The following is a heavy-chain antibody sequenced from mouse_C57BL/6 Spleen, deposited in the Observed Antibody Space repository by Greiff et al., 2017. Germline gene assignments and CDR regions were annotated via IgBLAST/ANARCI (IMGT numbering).Heavy chain of an antibody. J-gene: IGHJ2*01. Sequence: EVQLQQSGGELVRPGASVKLSCTASGFNINDYYMPWVQQRPEQGLEWIGRIDPEDGDTEYAPKFQGKATMTADTSSTTAYLQLSSLTSEDTAVYYGTAGIYYGEYYFDYWGQGTTLTVSS. CDR1: GFNINDYY. CDR3: TAGIYYGEYYFDY. CDR2: IDPEDGDT. V-gene: IGHV14-1*01. D-gene: IGHD2-13*01.